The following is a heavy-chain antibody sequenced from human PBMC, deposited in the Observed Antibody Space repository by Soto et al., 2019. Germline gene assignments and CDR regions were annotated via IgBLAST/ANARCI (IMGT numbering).Heavy chain of an antibody. Sequence: PSETLSLTCAASGGSISSSNWWSWVRQPPGKGLEWIGEIYHSGSTNYNPSLKSRVTISVDKSKNQFSLKLSSVTAADTAVYYCARGCTNGVCSSLYYYYYGMDVWGQGTTVTVSS. CDR3: ARGCTNGVCSSLYYYYYGMDV. CDR1: GGSISSSNW. CDR2: IYHSGST. V-gene: IGHV4-4*02. J-gene: IGHJ6*02. D-gene: IGHD2-8*01.